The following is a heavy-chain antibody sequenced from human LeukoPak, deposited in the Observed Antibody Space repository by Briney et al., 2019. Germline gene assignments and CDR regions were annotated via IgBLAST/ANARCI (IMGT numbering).Heavy chain of an antibody. CDR2: IYYSGST. D-gene: IGHD1-26*01. V-gene: IGHV4-39*01. CDR3: SSRSGRSPRGSYHTTAFDI. J-gene: IGHJ3*02. Sequence: PSETLSLTCTVSGGSISSYYWGWIRQPPGKGLEWIGSIYYSGSTYYNPSLKSRVTISVDTSKNQFSLKLSSVTAADTAVYYCSSRSGRSPRGSYHTTAFDIWGQGTMVTVSS. CDR1: GGSISSYY.